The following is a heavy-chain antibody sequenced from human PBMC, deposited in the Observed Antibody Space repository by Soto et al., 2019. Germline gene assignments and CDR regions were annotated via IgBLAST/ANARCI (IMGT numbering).Heavy chain of an antibody. Sequence: VGSLRLSCAASGFTFRNAWMSWVRQAPGKGLEWLGRIQSKADGGATDYAAPVKGRFTISRDDSKNTLYLQMNSLKTEDTAVYYCTTDPIFLRITMTVAVNPDAMDVWGQGTTVTVSS. CDR2: IQSKADGGAT. CDR3: TTDPIFLRITMTVAVNPDAMDV. D-gene: IGHD3-22*01. J-gene: IGHJ6*02. V-gene: IGHV3-15*01. CDR1: GFTFRNAW.